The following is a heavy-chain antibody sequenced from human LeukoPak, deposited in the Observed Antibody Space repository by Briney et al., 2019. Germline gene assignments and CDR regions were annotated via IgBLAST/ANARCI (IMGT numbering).Heavy chain of an antibody. J-gene: IGHJ5*02. D-gene: IGHD3-10*01. CDR1: GGSFSGYY. CDR2: INHSGST. V-gene: IGHV4-34*01. Sequence: SETLSLTCAVYGGSFSGYYWSWIRQPPGKGPEWIGEINHSGSTNYNPSLKSRVTISVDTSKNQFSLKLSSVTAADTAVYYCARGASGSYYRNWFDPWGQGTLVTVSS. CDR3: ARGASGSYYRNWFDP.